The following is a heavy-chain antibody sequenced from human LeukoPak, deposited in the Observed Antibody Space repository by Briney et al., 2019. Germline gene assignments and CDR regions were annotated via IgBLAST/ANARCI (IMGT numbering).Heavy chain of an antibody. CDR2: ISGSGGST. D-gene: IGHD5-24*01. J-gene: IGHJ4*02. Sequence: PGGSLRLSCAASGFTFTSYAMSWVRQAQGKGMEWVSAISGSGGSTYYADYVKGRFTISRDNSKSTLFLQMNSLRAEDTAVYYCAKDPRVGSRVVTPCHWGQGTLVTVSS. V-gene: IGHV3-23*01. CDR3: AKDPRVGSRVVTPCH. CDR1: GFTFTSYA.